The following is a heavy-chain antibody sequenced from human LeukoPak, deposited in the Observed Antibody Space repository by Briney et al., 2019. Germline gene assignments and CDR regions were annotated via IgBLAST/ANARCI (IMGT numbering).Heavy chain of an antibody. J-gene: IGHJ6*02. CDR3: AREGSMYPGIDV. Sequence: GGSLRLSCVASGFKFTNYALHWVRQAPGKGLEWVAIVSFDGKKKYHAGSVKGRFTISRDNSRDTLFLQLDSLKPEDTALYYCAREGSMYPGIDVWGQGTTVIVSS. V-gene: IGHV3-30*04. CDR2: VSFDGKKK. D-gene: IGHD2-8*01. CDR1: GFKFTNYA.